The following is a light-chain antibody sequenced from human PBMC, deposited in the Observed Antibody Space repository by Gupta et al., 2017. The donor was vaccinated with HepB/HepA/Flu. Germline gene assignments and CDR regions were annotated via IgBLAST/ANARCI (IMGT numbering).Light chain of an antibody. J-gene: IGKJ2*03. V-gene: IGKV4-1*01. CDR3: QQYYRTPNS. CDR2: WAS. CDR1: QSVLYSSNNKNY. Sequence: DIVMTQSPDSLAVSLGERATINCKSSQSVLYSSNNKNYLAWYQQKAGQPPKLLIYWASTRESGVPDRFSGSGSGTDFTLTISSLQAEDVAVYYCQQYYRTPNSFGQGTKLEIK.